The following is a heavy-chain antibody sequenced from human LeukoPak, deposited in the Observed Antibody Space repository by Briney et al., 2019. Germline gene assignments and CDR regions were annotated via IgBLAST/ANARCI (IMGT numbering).Heavy chain of an antibody. CDR1: GYTFTKYG. J-gene: IGHJ4*02. CDR2: ISTYNGNT. D-gene: IGHD6-13*01. CDR3: ARVPPYSSSWYYFDY. V-gene: IGHV1-18*01. Sequence: GASVKVSCKASGYTFTKYGITWVRQAPGQGLEWMGWISTYNGNTNYAQKLQGRVTMTTDTSTSTAYMELSRLRSDDTAVYYCARVPPYSSSWYYFDYWGQGTLVTVSS.